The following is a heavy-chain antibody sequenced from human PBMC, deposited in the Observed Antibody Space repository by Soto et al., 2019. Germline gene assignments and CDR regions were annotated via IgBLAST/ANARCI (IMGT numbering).Heavy chain of an antibody. CDR2: SIPSFGTA. V-gene: IGHV1-69*06. D-gene: IGHD3-3*01. J-gene: IGHJ4*02. Sequence: QVQLVQSGAEVKKPGSSVKVSCKASGGTFSSYAISWVRQAPGQGLEWMGGSIPSFGTANYAQKFQGRVTITADKSNHTAYMELGSLRSEDTDVYYCARNLPLGEWLLGYFDYWGQGTLVTVSS. CDR3: ARNLPLGEWLLGYFDY. CDR1: GGTFSSYA.